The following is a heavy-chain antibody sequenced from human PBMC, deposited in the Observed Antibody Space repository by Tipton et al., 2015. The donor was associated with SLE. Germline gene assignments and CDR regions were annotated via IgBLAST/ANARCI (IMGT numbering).Heavy chain of an antibody. V-gene: IGHV4-39*07. J-gene: IGHJ4*02. CDR3: AREGEVTTSPYYFDY. CDR1: GGSISSSSYY. D-gene: IGHD4-17*01. Sequence: TLSLTCTVSGGSISSSSYYWGWVRQPPGKGLGWVGSIYYSGSTYYNPSLKSRVTISVDTSKNQFSLKLSSVTAADTAVYYCAREGEVTTSPYYFDYWGQGTLVTVSS. CDR2: IYYSGST.